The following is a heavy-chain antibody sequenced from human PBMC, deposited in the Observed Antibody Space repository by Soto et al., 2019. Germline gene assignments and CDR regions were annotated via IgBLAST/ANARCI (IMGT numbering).Heavy chain of an antibody. V-gene: IGHV3-23*01. Sequence: PGGSLRLSCATSGFTFNTYPMTWVRQAPGKGLEWVSSISSTAGRTSSYADSVKGRFAISRDFSDNTVYLQMNNLRVDDTAVYFCARTRIYYGSGNYYYYGMDVWGQGTTVTVSS. CDR3: ARTRIYYGSGNYYYYGMDV. CDR2: ISSTAGRTS. CDR1: GFTFNTYP. J-gene: IGHJ6*02. D-gene: IGHD3-10*01.